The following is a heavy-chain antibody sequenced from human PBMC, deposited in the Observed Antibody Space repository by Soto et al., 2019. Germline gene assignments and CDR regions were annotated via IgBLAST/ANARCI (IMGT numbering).Heavy chain of an antibody. Sequence: QLQLQESVPGLVKPSETLSLTCTVSGGSISSSSYYWGWIRQPPGKGLEWIGSIYYSGSTYYNPSLKSRVTRSVDTSKNQFSLKLISVTAADTAAYYCAREVSGALISCGNLWGQGTLVTVSS. D-gene: IGHD6-19*01. J-gene: IGHJ5*02. V-gene: IGHV4-39*02. CDR2: IYYSGST. CDR1: GGSISSSSYY. CDR3: AREVSGALISCGNL.